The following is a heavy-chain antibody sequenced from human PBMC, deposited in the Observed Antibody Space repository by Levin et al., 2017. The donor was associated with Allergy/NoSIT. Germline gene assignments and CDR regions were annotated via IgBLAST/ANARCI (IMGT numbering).Heavy chain of an antibody. J-gene: IGHJ4*02. Sequence: PGESLKISCKGSGYVFAGYWIGWVRQVPGKGLEWMGIMYPGDSGTTYSPSFQGQVTISADKSISTAYLQWSSLKDSDTAIYYCARYRPVYGGNPDYWGQGTLVTVSS. CDR2: MYPGDSGT. CDR3: ARYRPVYGGNPDY. V-gene: IGHV5-51*01. CDR1: GYVFAGYW. D-gene: IGHD4-23*01.